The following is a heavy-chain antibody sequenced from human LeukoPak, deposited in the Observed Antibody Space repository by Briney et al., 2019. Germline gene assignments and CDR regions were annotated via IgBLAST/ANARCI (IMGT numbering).Heavy chain of an antibody. J-gene: IGHJ1*01. CDR1: GGPFSSYY. CDR2: IDQSGST. V-gene: IGHV4-34*01. Sequence: SSETLSLTCDVSGGPFSSYYWSWIRQPPGKGLEWIGEIDQSGSTNYNPSLKSRVTISVGTSKNEFSLKLNSMSAADTAVYYCARGRRWSIQSWGQGMLVTVSS. D-gene: IGHD4-23*01. CDR3: ARGRRWSIQS.